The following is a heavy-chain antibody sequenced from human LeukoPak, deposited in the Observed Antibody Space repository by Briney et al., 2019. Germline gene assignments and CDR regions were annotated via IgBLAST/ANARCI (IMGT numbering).Heavy chain of an antibody. J-gene: IGHJ3*02. CDR2: INLSGGGT. Sequence: GASVKVSCKASGYTFTSYYMHWVRHAPGQGLEWMGIINLSGGGTSYAQKFQGRVTMTRDTSTSTVYMELSSLRSEHTAVYYCARVSTYYYDSSGYSSIPPLQNAFDRWGQGTMPTVSS. V-gene: IGHV1-46*01. CDR1: GYTFTSYY. D-gene: IGHD3-22*01. CDR3: ARVSTYYYDSSGYSSIPPLQNAFDR.